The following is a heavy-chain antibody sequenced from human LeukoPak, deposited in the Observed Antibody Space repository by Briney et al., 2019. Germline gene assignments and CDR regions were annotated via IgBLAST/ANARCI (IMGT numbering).Heavy chain of an antibody. Sequence: GASVKVSCKASGYTFTSYYMHWVRQAPGQGLEWMGIINPSGGSTSYAQKFQGRVTMTRDTSISTAYMELSRLRSDDTAVYYCARGRVRGIVVVPAANGGNWFDPWVQGTLVTVSS. D-gene: IGHD2-2*01. J-gene: IGHJ5*02. CDR1: GYTFTSYY. CDR3: ARGRVRGIVVVPAANGGNWFDP. V-gene: IGHV1-46*01. CDR2: INPSGGST.